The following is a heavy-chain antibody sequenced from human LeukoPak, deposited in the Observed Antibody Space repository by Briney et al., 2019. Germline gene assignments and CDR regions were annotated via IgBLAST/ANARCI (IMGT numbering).Heavy chain of an antibody. Sequence: SVKVSCKASGGTFSSYAISWVRQAPGQGLEWMGRIIPILGIANYAQKFQGRVTITADKSTSTAYMELSSLRSEDTAVYYCAREGGVANPGFDYWGQGTLVAVSS. V-gene: IGHV1-69*04. J-gene: IGHJ4*02. CDR1: GGTFSSYA. CDR3: AREGGVANPGFDY. CDR2: IIPILGIA. D-gene: IGHD4/OR15-4a*01.